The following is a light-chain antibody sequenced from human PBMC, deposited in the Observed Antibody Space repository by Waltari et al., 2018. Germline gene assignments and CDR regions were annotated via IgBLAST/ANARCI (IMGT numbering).Light chain of an antibody. V-gene: IGKV3-15*01. CDR1: RYVGTS. J-gene: IGKJ2*01. Sequence: EIVMTQSPATLSMSPGERATLSCRASRYVGTSLAWYQQKPGQAPRPLIHDASARATGIPARFSGSGSGTEFTLTISSLQSEDFVVYYCQQYNYWPPAYSFGQGTKLEIK. CDR2: DAS. CDR3: QQYNYWPPAYS.